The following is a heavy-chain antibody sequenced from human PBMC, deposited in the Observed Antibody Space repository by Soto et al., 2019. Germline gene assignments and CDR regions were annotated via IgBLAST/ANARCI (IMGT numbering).Heavy chain of an antibody. V-gene: IGHV1-8*01. D-gene: IGHD2-2*01. CDR2: MNPNSGNT. CDR3: ARGGYCISTSCPTVSLGRTDY. J-gene: IGHJ4*02. Sequence: QVQLVQSGAEVKKPGASVKVSCKASGYTFTSYDINWVRQATGQGLEWMGWMNPNSGNTGYAQKFQGRVTMTRNTSISTAYMELSSLRSEDTAVYYCARGGYCISTSCPTVSLGRTDYWGQGTLVTVSS. CDR1: GYTFTSYD.